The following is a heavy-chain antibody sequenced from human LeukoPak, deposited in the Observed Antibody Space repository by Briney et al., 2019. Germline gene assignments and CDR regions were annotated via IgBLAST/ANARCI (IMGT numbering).Heavy chain of an antibody. CDR3: ATSSSWPPGWDY. CDR2: IGGSGSAI. Sequence: GGSLRLSCKASGFTFRDYHMNWIRQAPGKGLEWISYIGGSGSAIYYADSVKGRFTISRDNAKNSLYLQMNSLRGEDTAVYYCATSSSWPPGWDYWGQGTLVTVSS. J-gene: IGHJ4*02. CDR1: GFTFRDYH. D-gene: IGHD6-13*01. V-gene: IGHV3-11*04.